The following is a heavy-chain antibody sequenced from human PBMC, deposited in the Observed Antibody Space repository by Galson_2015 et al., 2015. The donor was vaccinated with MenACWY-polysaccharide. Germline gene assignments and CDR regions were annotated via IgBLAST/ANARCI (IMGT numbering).Heavy chain of an antibody. J-gene: IGHJ3*02. Sequence: SLRLSCAASGFTFSSCAMSWVRQAPGTGLEWVSGISGSGGTTYYADSVKGRFTISRDNSKNTLYLQMNSLRAEDTAVYYCAKRMTTVGAFDIWGHGTMVTVSS. CDR3: AKRMTTVGAFDI. V-gene: IGHV3-23*01. D-gene: IGHD4-23*01. CDR1: GFTFSSCA. CDR2: ISGSGGTT.